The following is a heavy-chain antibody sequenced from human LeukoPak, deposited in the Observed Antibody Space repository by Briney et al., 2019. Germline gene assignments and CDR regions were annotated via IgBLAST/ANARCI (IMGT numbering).Heavy chain of an antibody. D-gene: IGHD3-22*01. CDR2: ISSSSSYT. V-gene: IGHV3-11*06. CDR3: ARDHYYDSSGYLDY. J-gene: IGHJ4*02. CDR1: GFTFSDYY. Sequence: GGSLRLSCAASGFTFSDYYMSWIRQAPGKGLEWVSYISSSSSYTNYADSVKGRFTISRDYAKNSLYLQMNSLRAEDTAVYYCARDHYYDSSGYLDYWGQGTLVTVSS.